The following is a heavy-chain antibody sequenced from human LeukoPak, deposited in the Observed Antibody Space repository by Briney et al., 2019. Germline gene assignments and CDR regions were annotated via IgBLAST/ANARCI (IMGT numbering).Heavy chain of an antibody. D-gene: IGHD6-6*01. J-gene: IGHJ3*02. CDR3: AKVLSRSIAARPEAFDI. CDR2: ISYDGSNK. Sequence: GRSLRLSCAASGFTFSSYGMHWVRQAPGKGLEWVAVISYDGSNKYYADSVKGRFTISRDNSKNTLYLQMNSLRAEDTAVYYCAKVLSRSIAARPEAFDIWGQGTMVTVSS. V-gene: IGHV3-30*18. CDR1: GFTFSSYG.